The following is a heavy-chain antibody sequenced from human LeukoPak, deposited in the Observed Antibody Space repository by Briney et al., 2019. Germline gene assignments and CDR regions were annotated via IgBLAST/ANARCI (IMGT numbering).Heavy chain of an antibody. CDR2: IYSSGSA. J-gene: IGHJ4*02. CDR1: GFTVSSNY. V-gene: IGHV3-53*01. Sequence: GGSLRLSCAASGFTVSSNYMSWVRQAPGKGLEWVSVIYSSGSAYYADSVKGRFTISRDNSKNTLYLQMNSLRAEDTAVYYCAKGRSSSRNYFDYWGQGTLVTVSS. D-gene: IGHD6-13*01. CDR3: AKGRSSSRNYFDY.